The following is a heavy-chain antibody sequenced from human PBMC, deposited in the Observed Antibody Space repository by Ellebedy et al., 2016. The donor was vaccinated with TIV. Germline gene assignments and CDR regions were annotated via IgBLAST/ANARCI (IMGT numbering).Heavy chain of an antibody. J-gene: IGHJ4*02. D-gene: IGHD5-18*01. Sequence: SETLSLTXTVSGGSISSGGYYWSWIRQHPEKGLEWIGYIYYSGSTYYNPSLQSRVTISVDTSKNQFSLKLNSVTAADTAVYYCARYVDGYSYGFDYWGQGTLVTVSS. CDR1: GGSISSGGYY. V-gene: IGHV4-31*03. CDR2: IYYSGST. CDR3: ARYVDGYSYGFDY.